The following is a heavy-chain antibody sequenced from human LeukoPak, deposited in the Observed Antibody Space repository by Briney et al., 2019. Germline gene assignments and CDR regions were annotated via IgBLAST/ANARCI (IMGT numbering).Heavy chain of an antibody. CDR3: ASTTVTTGY. CDR1: GFTFSDYW. Sequence: GGSLRLSCAASGFTFSDYWMTWVRQAPGKGLEWVSSISSTSTYIDYADSVKGRFTISRDNAKNSLYLQMNSLRVEDTAVYYCASTTVTTGYWGQGTLVTVSS. J-gene: IGHJ4*02. D-gene: IGHD4-11*01. V-gene: IGHV3-21*01. CDR2: ISSTSTYI.